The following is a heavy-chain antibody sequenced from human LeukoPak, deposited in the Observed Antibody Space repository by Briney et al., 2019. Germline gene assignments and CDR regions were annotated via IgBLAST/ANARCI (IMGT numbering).Heavy chain of an antibody. J-gene: IGHJ4*02. CDR3: ANDIVVVPAAIH. Sequence: GGSLRLSCVVSGLPVNFNYMAWVRQAPGKGLEWVSAISGSGGSTYYADSVKGRFTISRDNSKNTLYLQMNSLRAEDTAVYYCANDIVVVPAAIHWGQGTLVTVSS. CDR2: ISGSGGST. CDR1: GLPVNFNY. V-gene: IGHV3-23*01. D-gene: IGHD2-2*02.